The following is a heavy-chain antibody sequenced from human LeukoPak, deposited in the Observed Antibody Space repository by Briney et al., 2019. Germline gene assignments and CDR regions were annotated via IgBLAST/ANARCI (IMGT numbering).Heavy chain of an antibody. D-gene: IGHD6-13*01. J-gene: IGHJ4*02. Sequence: ASVKVSCKASGYTFTSFYMHWVRQAPGQGLEWMGWINPNSGGTHYAQKFQGRVTMTRDTSISTAYMDLSRLTSDDTAVYYCARDRAAAGYYDYWGQGTLVTVSS. CDR1: GYTFTSFY. V-gene: IGHV1-2*02. CDR2: INPNSGGT. CDR3: ARDRAAAGYYDY.